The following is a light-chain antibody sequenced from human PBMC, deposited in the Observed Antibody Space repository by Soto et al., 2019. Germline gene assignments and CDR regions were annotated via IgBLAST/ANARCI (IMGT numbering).Light chain of an antibody. J-gene: IGLJ1*01. Sequence: QSVLTQPPSVSGGPGQRVTISCTGGSSNIGAGYDVHWYQQLPGTAPKLLIYGNSNRPSGVPDRFSGSKSGTSASLAITGLQAEDEADYYCQSYDSSLSGFYVFGTGTKVTVL. V-gene: IGLV1-40*01. CDR3: QSYDSSLSGFYV. CDR1: SSNIGAGYD. CDR2: GNS.